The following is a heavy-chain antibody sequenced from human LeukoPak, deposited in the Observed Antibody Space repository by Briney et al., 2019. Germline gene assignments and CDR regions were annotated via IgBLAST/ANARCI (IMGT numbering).Heavy chain of an antibody. CDR1: GGSISSYY. D-gene: IGHD3-3*01. V-gene: IGHV4-59*08. Sequence: SETLSLTCTVSGGSISSYYWSWIRQPPGKGLGWIGYIYYSGSTNYNPSLKSRVTISVDTSKNQFSLKLSSVTAADTAVYYCARRTSGYYNWFDPWGQGTLVTVSS. CDR3: ARRTSGYYNWFDP. J-gene: IGHJ5*02. CDR2: IYYSGST.